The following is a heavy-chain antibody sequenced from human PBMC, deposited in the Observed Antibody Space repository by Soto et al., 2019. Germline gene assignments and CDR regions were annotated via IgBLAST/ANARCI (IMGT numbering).Heavy chain of an antibody. CDR1: GFTFSSYA. V-gene: IGHV3-30-3*01. CDR3: ARAFYYYDSSWSLGY. Sequence: GGSLRLSCAASGFTFSSYAMHWVRQAPGKGLEWVAVISYDGSNKCYADSVKGRFTISRDNSKNTLYLQMNSLRAEDTAVYYCARAFYYYDSSWSLGYWGQGTLVTVSS. J-gene: IGHJ4*02. CDR2: ISYDGSNK. D-gene: IGHD3-22*01.